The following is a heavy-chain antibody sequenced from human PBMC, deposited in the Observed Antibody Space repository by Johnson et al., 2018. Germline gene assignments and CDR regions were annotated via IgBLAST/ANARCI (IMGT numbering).Heavy chain of an antibody. J-gene: IGHJ6*03. V-gene: IGHV3-66*02. CDR1: GFTVSSNY. D-gene: IGHD3-22*01. CDR2: IYSGGST. CDR3: ARGGNDGSSGYYYYYYYYMDV. Sequence: EVQLVETGGGLVQPGGSLRLSCAASGFTVSSNYMSWVRQAPGKGLEWVSVIYSGGSTYYADSVKGRFTISRDNSKNTLYLQMNSLRAEDTAVYYCARGGNDGSSGYYYYYYYYMDVWGKGTTVTVSS.